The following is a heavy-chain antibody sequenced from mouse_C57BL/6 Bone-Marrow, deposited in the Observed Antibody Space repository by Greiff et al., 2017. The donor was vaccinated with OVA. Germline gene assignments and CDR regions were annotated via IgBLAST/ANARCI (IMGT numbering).Heavy chain of an antibody. Sequence: QVQLQQPGAELVKPGASVKLSCKASGYTFTSYWMHWVKQRPGQGLEWIGMIHPNSGSTNYNEKFKSKATLTVDNSSRTAYMQLSSLTSEDSAVYGGTRGGYYGSSYWYFDVWGTGTTVTVSS. D-gene: IGHD1-1*01. V-gene: IGHV1-64*01. CDR2: IHPNSGST. J-gene: IGHJ1*03. CDR3: TRGGYYGSSYWYFDV. CDR1: GYTFTSYW.